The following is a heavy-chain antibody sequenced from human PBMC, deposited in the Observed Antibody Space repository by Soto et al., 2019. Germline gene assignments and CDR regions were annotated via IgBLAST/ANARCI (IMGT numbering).Heavy chain of an antibody. J-gene: IGHJ6*02. D-gene: IGHD3-10*01. CDR1: GFTFTSSA. CDR2: IVVGSGST. V-gene: IGHV1-58*01. CDR3: AAQYGSGSYYYYYYYGMDV. Sequence: SVKVSCKACGFTFTSSAVQCVRQARGQRLEWIGWIVVGSGSTNYAQKFQERVTITRDMSTSTAYMELSSLRSEDTAVYYCAAQYGSGSYYYYYYYGMDVWGQGTTVTVSS.